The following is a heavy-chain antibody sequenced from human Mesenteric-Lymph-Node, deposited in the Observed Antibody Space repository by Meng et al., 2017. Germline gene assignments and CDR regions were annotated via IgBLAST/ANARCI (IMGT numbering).Heavy chain of an antibody. CDR1: GYSFTSYW. Sequence: GGSLRLSCKGSGYSFTSYWIGWVRQMPGKGLEWMGIIYPGDSDTRYSPSFQGQVTISADKSISTAYLQWSSLKASDTAMYYCARVHHYDFWSGYYPHFDYWGQGTLVTVSS. J-gene: IGHJ4*02. V-gene: IGHV5-51*01. D-gene: IGHD3-3*01. CDR3: ARVHHYDFWSGYYPHFDY. CDR2: IYPGDSDT.